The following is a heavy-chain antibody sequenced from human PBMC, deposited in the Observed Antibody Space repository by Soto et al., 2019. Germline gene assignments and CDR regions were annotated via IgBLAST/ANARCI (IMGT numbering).Heavy chain of an antibody. CDR3: TRDAKYYDILTGYFVNDY. J-gene: IGHJ4*02. CDR1: GYTFRNFG. Sequence: QVQLMQSGAEVKKPGASVKVSCKASGYTFRNFGISWVRQAPGQGLEWLGWISTDNGNTKYAQNFHDRVTMTTDTATTTAHMELRSLRSDDTAVYYCTRDAKYYDILTGYFVNDYWGQGTLVTVSS. D-gene: IGHD3-9*01. CDR2: ISTDNGNT. V-gene: IGHV1-18*01.